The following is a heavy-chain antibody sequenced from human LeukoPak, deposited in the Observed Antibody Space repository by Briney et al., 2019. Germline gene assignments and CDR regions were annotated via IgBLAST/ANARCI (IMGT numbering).Heavy chain of an antibody. CDR3: ARGYVQSIAAAGQTFDY. Sequence: GGSLRLSCAASGFTFSSYSMNWVRQAPGKGLEWVSSISSSSSYIYYADSVKGRFTISRDNAKNSLYLQMNSLRAEDTAVYYCARGYVQSIAAAGQTFDYWGQGTLVTVSS. CDR1: GFTFSSYS. J-gene: IGHJ4*02. V-gene: IGHV3-21*01. D-gene: IGHD6-13*01. CDR2: ISSSSSYI.